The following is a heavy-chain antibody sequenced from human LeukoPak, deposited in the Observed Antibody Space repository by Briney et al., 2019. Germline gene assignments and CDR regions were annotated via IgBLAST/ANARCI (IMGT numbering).Heavy chain of an antibody. CDR1: GGSISSGSYY. V-gene: IGHV4-61*02. CDR3: ARVSVGATTDYFDY. CDR2: IYTSGST. D-gene: IGHD1-26*01. J-gene: IGHJ4*02. Sequence: SETLSLTCTVSGGSISSGSYYWSWIRQPAGEGLEWIGRIYTSGSTNYNPSLKSRVTISVDTSKNQFSLKLSSVTAADTAVYCCARVSVGATTDYFDYWGQGTLVTVSS.